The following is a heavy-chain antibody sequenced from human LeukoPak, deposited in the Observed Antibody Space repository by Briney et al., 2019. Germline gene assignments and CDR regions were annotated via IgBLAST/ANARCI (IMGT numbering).Heavy chain of an antibody. CDR1: DFTVSFNY. Sequence: GGSLRLSCAASDFTVSFNYMTWVRPAPGKGLEWVSYISSSGSTIYYADSVKGRFTISRDNAKNSLYLQMNSLRAEDTAVYYCAELGITMIGGVWGQGTMVTVSS. CDR3: AELGITMIGGV. CDR2: ISSSGSTI. D-gene: IGHD3-10*02. J-gene: IGHJ3*01. V-gene: IGHV3-11*04.